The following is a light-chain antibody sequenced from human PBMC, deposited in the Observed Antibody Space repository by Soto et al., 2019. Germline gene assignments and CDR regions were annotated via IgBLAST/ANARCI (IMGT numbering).Light chain of an antibody. CDR3: QQYGSSRT. Sequence: EIVLTQSPCTLSLXXGERAPLSWRASQSVSSSYLAWYQQKPGQAPRLLIYGASSRATGIPDRFSGSGSGTDFTLTISRLEPEDFAVYYCQQYGSSRTFGQGTKVDI. CDR1: QSVSSSY. CDR2: GAS. V-gene: IGKV3-20*01. J-gene: IGKJ1*01.